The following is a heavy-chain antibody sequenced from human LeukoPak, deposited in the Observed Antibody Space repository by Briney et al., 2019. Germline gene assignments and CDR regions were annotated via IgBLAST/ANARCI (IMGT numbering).Heavy chain of an antibody. D-gene: IGHD6-6*01. V-gene: IGHV4-59*08. J-gene: IGHJ1*01. Sequence: SETLSLTCAVYGGSFSGYYWSWIRQPPGKGLEWIGYIYYSGSTNYNPSLKSRVTISVDTSKNQFSLKLSSVTAADTAVYYCARHERSIAGASGSEYFRHWGQGTLVTVSS. CDR1: GGSFSGYY. CDR3: ARHERSIAGASGSEYFRH. CDR2: IYYSGST.